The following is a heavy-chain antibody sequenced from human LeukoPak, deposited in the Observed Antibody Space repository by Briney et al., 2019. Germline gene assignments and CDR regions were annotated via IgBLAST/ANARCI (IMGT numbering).Heavy chain of an antibody. J-gene: IGHJ4*02. CDR2: INPNSGGT. CDR1: GYTFTGYY. V-gene: IGHV1-2*02. D-gene: IGHD3-10*01. CDR3: AREAGYYGSGSLNY. Sequence: ASVKVSCKASGYTFTGYYMHWVRQAPGQGLEWMGWINPNSGGTNYAQKFQGRVTMTRDTSISTAYMELSRLRSDDTAVYYCAREAGYYGSGSLNYWGQGTLVTVSS.